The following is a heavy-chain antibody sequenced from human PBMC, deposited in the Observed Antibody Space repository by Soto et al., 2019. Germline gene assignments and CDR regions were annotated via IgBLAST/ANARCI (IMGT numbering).Heavy chain of an antibody. V-gene: IGHV4-34*01. CDR2: INQSGST. J-gene: IGHJ4*02. CDR3: ARTYSSSWSPFDY. Sequence: QVQLQQWGAGLLKPSETLSLTCAVYGGSFSGYYWSWIRQPPGKGLEWIGEINQSGSTNYNPSLKGRVTIPVDTSKNQFALKLSSATAADTAVYYCARTYSSSWSPFDYWGQGTLVTVSS. D-gene: IGHD6-13*01. CDR1: GGSFSGYY.